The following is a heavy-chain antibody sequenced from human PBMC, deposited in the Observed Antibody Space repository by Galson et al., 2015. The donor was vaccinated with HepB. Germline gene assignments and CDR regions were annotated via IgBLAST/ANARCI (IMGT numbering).Heavy chain of an antibody. D-gene: IGHD3-10*01. CDR1: GFTFSSYE. CDR3: AKRYGVIDY. J-gene: IGHJ4*02. V-gene: IGHV3-48*03. Sequence: SLRLSCAASGFTFSSYEMNWVRQAPGKGLEWLSYISSTGSRTYYADSVKGRFTVSRDNAKNTLYLQMNSLRAEDTAVYYCAKRYGVIDYWGQGTLVTVSS. CDR2: ISSTGSRT.